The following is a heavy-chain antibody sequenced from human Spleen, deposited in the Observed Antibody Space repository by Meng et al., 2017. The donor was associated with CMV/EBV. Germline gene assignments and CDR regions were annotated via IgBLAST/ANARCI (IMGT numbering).Heavy chain of an antibody. D-gene: IGHD3-10*01. CDR3: ARVRILLWFGEPYGY. V-gene: IGHV4-34*01. CDR1: GGNVSGYS. J-gene: IGHJ4*02. CDR2: NNHSGST. Sequence: QVAQQKWGAGLLRSAVNLSLTCVIYGGNVSGYSWSWNRQTPGRGVEGIGQNNHSGSTNNNPSLKNGVTISVDTSKNQYSLNMSSVTDAGTAMYYCARVRILLWFGEPYGYWGQGTLVTASS.